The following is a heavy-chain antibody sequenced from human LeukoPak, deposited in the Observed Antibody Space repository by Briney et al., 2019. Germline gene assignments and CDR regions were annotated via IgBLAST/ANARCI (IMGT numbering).Heavy chain of an antibody. J-gene: IGHJ4*02. V-gene: IGHV1-18*01. Sequence: GASVKVSCKASGYTFTSYGVSWVRQAPGQGLEWMGWISGYNGNTNYAQKFQGRVTMTTEIFTSTAYMELRSLRSDDTAAYYCARALYGDILTGIPQPYYFDYWGQGTLVTVSS. CDR3: ARALYGDILTGIPQPYYFDY. CDR2: ISGYNGNT. CDR1: GYTFTSYG. D-gene: IGHD3-9*01.